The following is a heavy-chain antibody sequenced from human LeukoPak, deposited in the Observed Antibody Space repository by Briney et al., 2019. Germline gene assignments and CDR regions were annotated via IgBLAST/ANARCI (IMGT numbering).Heavy chain of an antibody. J-gene: IGHJ2*01. D-gene: IGHD3-22*01. CDR2: MNSNTGNT. CDR3: ARGRRGSSGPWSWYLDL. CDR1: GYAFINYD. V-gene: IGHV1-8*02. Sequence: ASVKVSCKPSGYAFINYDINWVRQATGQGLEWMGWMNSNTGNTGYAQEFQGRVTMTRDTSIGTAYMELTNLRSEDTAVYYCARGRRGSSGPWSWYLDLWGRGTLVTASS.